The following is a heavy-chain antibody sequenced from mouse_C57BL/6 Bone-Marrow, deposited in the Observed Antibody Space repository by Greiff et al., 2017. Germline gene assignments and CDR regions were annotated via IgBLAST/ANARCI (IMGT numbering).Heavy chain of an antibody. CDR3: ATEESTGLYYYAMDY. D-gene: IGHD4-1*02. CDR1: GYTFTDYY. Sequence: VQLQQSGPELVKPGASVKISCKASGYTFTDYYMNWVKQSHGKSLEWIGDINPNNGGTSYNQKFKGKATLTVDKSSSTAYMELRSLTSEDSAVYYCATEESTGLYYYAMDYWGQGTSVTVSS. CDR2: INPNNGGT. J-gene: IGHJ4*01. V-gene: IGHV1-26*01.